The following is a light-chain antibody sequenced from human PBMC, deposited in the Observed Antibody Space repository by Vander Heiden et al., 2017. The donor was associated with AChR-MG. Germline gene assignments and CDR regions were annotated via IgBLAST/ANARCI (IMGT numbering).Light chain of an antibody. V-gene: IGLV2-14*01. J-gene: IGLJ3*02. CDR1: GSDVGGHDS. CDR2: DVT. CDR3: SSSTTFNTLM. Sequence: QSALTQPASVSGSPGQSITIPCTGTGSDVGGHDSVSWYQQRPGKAPQLILYDVTQRPSGVSNRFSGSKSGDTASLTISGLRAEDEATYYCSSSTTFNTLMFGGGTKVTVL.